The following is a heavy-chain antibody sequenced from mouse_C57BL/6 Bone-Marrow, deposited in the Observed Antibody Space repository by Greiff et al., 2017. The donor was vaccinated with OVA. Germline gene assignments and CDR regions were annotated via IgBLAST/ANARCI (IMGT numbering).Heavy chain of an antibody. CDR2: IDPSDSYT. CDR3: ARGDGTGGY. D-gene: IGHD2-1*01. V-gene: IGHV1-50*01. CDR1: GYTFTSYW. Sequence: QVQLQQPGAELVKPWASVKLSCKASGYTFTSYWMQWVKQRPGQGLEWIGEIDPSDSYTNYNQKFKGKATLTVDTSSSTAYMQLSSLTSEDSAVYYCARGDGTGGYWGQGTTLTVSS. J-gene: IGHJ2*01.